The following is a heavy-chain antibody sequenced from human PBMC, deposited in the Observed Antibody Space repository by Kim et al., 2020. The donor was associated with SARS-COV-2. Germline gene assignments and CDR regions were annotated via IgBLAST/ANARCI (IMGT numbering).Heavy chain of an antibody. CDR3: ARRASSGLYSYFDP. Sequence: SETLSLTCSVSGDSINNGGYYWSWIRQHPGKGLEWIGYIYYSGSTYYNPSLKSRVTVSLDTSRNQFSLNLTSLTAADTAVYYCARRASSGLYSYFDPWGQGTLVTVSS. D-gene: IGHD5-18*01. J-gene: IGHJ5*02. V-gene: IGHV4-31*03. CDR1: GDSINNGGYY. CDR2: IYYSGST.